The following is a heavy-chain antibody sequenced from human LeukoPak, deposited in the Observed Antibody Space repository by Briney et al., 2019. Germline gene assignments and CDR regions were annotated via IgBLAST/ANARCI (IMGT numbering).Heavy chain of an antibody. CDR1: GYTFTRYY. CDR3: ARGFDGLRLKGQYFDY. D-gene: IGHD5/OR15-5a*01. V-gene: IGHV1-46*01. J-gene: IGHJ4*02. CDR2: INPSGGST. Sequence: ASVKVSCKASGYTFTRYYMHWVRQAPGQGLEWMGIINPSGGSTSYAQKFQGRVTMTRDTSTSTVYMEVTSLRSEDTAVYYCARGFDGLRLKGQYFDYWGQGTLVTVSS.